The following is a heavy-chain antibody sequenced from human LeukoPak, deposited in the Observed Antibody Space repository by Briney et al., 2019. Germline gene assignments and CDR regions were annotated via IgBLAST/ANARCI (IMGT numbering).Heavy chain of an antibody. D-gene: IGHD2-15*01. V-gene: IGHV1-2*02. CDR2: INPNNGGT. J-gene: IGHJ4*02. CDR1: GYTFTDYF. CDR3: TRVGPDTYCSGGSCYVDH. Sequence: ASVEVSCKASGYTFTDYFIHWVRQAPGQGLEWMGRINPNNGGTNFAQKFQGRVTMTRDTSSTTAYMELSGLRSDDTAVYYCTRVGPDTYCSGGSCYVDHWGQGTLVTVSS.